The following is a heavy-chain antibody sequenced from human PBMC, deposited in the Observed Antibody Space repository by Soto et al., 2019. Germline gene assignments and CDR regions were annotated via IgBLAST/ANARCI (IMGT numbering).Heavy chain of an antibody. V-gene: IGHV3-33*01. CDR1: GFTFSSYG. J-gene: IGHJ6*03. CDR2: IWYDGSNK. CDR3: ARGGYSTVTTPDDGYYYYYYMDV. Sequence: GGSLRFSCAASGFTFSSYGMHWVRQAPGKGLEWVAVIWYDGSNKYYADSVKGRFTISRDNSKNTLYLQMNSLRAEDTAVYYCARGGYSTVTTPDDGYYYYYYMDVWGKGTTVTVSS. D-gene: IGHD4-17*01.